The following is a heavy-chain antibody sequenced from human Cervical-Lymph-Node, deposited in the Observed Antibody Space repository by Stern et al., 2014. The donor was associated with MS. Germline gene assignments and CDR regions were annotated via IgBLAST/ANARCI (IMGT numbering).Heavy chain of an antibody. Sequence: EVQLVESGGNLVQPGGSLRLSCAPSGFTFRDYAMSWIRQAPGKGLEWISSISVSGGNKFYADSVKGRFTISRDNSKNTLDLQMNSLRAEDSALYYCTKGFTVTGTGYGVDVWGQGTTVTVSS. CDR2: ISVSGGNK. V-gene: IGHV3-23*04. CDR1: GFTFRDYA. J-gene: IGHJ6*02. CDR3: TKGFTVTGTGYGVDV. D-gene: IGHD6-19*01.